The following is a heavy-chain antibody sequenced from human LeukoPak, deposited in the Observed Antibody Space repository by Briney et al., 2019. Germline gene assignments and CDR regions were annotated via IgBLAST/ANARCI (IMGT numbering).Heavy chain of an antibody. J-gene: IGHJ4*02. V-gene: IGHV3-53*05. D-gene: IGHD3-3*01. CDR2: IYSGGNT. CDR3: ARDRAWNYFDY. Sequence: LPGGSLRLSCAASGFTVSSNYMSWVRQAPGKGLEWVSVIYSGGNTYYADSVKGRFTISRDNSKNTLYLQMDSLRAEDTAVYYCARDRAWNYFDYWGQGTLVTVSS. CDR1: GFTVSSNY.